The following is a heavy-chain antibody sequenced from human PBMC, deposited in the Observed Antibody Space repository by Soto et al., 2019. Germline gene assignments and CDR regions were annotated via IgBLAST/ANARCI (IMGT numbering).Heavy chain of an antibody. D-gene: IGHD3-22*01. V-gene: IGHV1-69*13. J-gene: IGHJ4*02. CDR3: ASWGADYYDSSGYYFFWDY. CDR1: GGTFSSYA. Sequence: ASLKVSCKASGGTFSSYAISWVRQAPGQGLEWMGGIIPIFGTANYAQKFQGRVTITADESTSTAYMELSSLRSEDTAVYYCASWGADYYDSSGYYFFWDYWGQGTLVTVSS. CDR2: IIPIFGTA.